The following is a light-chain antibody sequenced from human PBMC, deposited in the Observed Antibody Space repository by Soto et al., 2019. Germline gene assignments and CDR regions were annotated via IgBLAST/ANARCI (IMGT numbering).Light chain of an antibody. J-gene: IGKJ1*01. CDR2: KAS. V-gene: IGKV1-5*03. CDR1: QTISGW. CDR3: QHYNSYSEA. Sequence: DIQMTQSPSTLSGSVGDRVTITCRASQTISGWLAWYQQKPGKAPKLLIYKASTLKSGVPSRFSGSGSGTEFTLTISSLQPDDFATYYCQHYNSYSEAFGQGTTVDIK.